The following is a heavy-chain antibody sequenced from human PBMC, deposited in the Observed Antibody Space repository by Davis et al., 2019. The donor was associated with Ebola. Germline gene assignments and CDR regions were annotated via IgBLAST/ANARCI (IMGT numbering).Heavy chain of an antibody. Sequence: ASVKVSCKASGYTFTSYGISWVRQATGQGLEWMGWMNPNSGNTGYAQKFQGRVTMTRNTSISTAYMELRSLRSDDTAVYYCARVGGEILWLGWFDPWGQGTLVTVSS. CDR1: GYTFTSYG. V-gene: IGHV1-8*02. CDR2: MNPNSGNT. D-gene: IGHD5-12*01. J-gene: IGHJ5*02. CDR3: ARVGGEILWLGWFDP.